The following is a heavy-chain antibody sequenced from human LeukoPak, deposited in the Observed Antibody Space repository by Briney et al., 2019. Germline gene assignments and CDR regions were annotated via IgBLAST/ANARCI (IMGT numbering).Heavy chain of an antibody. CDR3: ARDSKDQSGVNY. V-gene: IGHV1-69*04. Sequence: SVKVSCKASGGTFSSYAISWVRQAPGQGLEWMGRIIPILGIANYAQKFQGRVTITADKSTSTAYMELSSLRSEDTAVYYCARDSKDQSGVNYWGQGTLVTVSS. J-gene: IGHJ4*02. D-gene: IGHD3-10*01. CDR2: IIPILGIA. CDR1: GGTFSSYA.